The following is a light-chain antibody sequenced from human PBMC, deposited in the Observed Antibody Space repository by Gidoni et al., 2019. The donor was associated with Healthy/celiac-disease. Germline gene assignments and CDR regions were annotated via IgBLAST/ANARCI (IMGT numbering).Light chain of an antibody. CDR1: SSDVGGYNY. CDR2: DVS. Sequence: QSALTQPASVSGSPGPSITISCPGTSSDVGGYNYVSWYQQHPGKAPKLMIYDVSNRPSGGSNRFSGSKSGNTASLTISGLQAEDEADYYCSSYTSSSTPRNWVFGGGTKLTVL. J-gene: IGLJ3*02. V-gene: IGLV2-14*03. CDR3: SSYTSSSTPRNWV.